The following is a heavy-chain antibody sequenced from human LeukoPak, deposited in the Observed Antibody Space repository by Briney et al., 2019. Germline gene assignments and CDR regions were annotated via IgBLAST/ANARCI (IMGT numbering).Heavy chain of an antibody. Sequence: GGSLRLSCAASGFTFSSYSMNWVRQAPGKGLEWVSYISSSSSTIYYADSVKGRFTISRDNAKNSLYLQMNSLRAEDMAVYYCAREEGASEFDYWGQGTLVTVSS. CDR1: GFTFSSYS. CDR3: AREEGASEFDY. J-gene: IGHJ4*02. CDR2: ISSSSSTI. D-gene: IGHD1-26*01. V-gene: IGHV3-48*04.